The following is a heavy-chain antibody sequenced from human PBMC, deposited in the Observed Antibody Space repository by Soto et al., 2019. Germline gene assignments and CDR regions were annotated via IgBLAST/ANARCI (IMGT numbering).Heavy chain of an antibody. CDR1: GFSLSTSGVG. D-gene: IGHD3-10*01. Sequence: QITLKESGPTLVKPTQTLTLTCTFSGFSLSTSGVGVGWIRQPPGKALEWLALIYWDDGKRYSPSLKSRLTLTNDTSKNQVVLTMTHVDPVDTATYYCAHLVLLWFGELSAEYFQHWGQGTLVTVSS. V-gene: IGHV2-5*02. J-gene: IGHJ1*01. CDR3: AHLVLLWFGELSAEYFQH. CDR2: IYWDDGK.